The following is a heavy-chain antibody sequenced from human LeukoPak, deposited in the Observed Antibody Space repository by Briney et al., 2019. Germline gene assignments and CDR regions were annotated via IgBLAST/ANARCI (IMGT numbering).Heavy chain of an antibody. J-gene: IGHJ5*02. D-gene: IGHD3-10*01. V-gene: IGHV3-23*01. CDR3: ARSQSVLLWFGELNENWFDP. CDR2: ISGSGGST. CDR1: GFTFSSYG. Sequence: GGSLRLSCAASGFTFSSYGMSWVRQAPGKGLEWVSAISGSGGSTYYADSVKGRFTISRDNSKNTLYLQMNSLRAEDTAVYYCARSQSVLLWFGELNENWFDPWGQGTLVTVSS.